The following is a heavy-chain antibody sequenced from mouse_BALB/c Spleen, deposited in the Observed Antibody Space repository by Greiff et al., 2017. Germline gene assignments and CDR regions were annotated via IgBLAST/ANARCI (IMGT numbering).Heavy chain of an antibody. V-gene: IGHV1-77*01. CDR1: GYTFTDYV. CDR2: IYPGSGST. J-gene: IGHJ3*01. D-gene: IGHD1-1*01. Sequence: QVQLQQSGPELGKPGASVKISCKASGYTFTDYVISWVKQRTGQGLEWIGEIYPGSGSTYYNEKFKGKATLTADKSSNTAYMQLSSLTSEDSAVFFCARGDYYYGSSYDWFAYWGQGTLVTVSA. CDR3: ARGDYYYGSSYDWFAY.